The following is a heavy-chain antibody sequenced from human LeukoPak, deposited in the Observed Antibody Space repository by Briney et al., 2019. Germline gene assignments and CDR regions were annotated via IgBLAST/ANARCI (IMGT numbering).Heavy chain of an antibody. J-gene: IGHJ6*02. CDR2: IIPVVGVE. CDR3: ARVQAVGVPVAIDAYYDYGMDV. D-gene: IGHD2-2*02. CDR1: GGTFNKNA. V-gene: IGHV1-69*04. Sequence: SAKVSCKVSGGTFNKNAITWVRQAPGQGLEWMGRIIPVVGVEHYAQKFQRRLTINADWSSSTAYMELSNLRSEDTAVYYCARVQAVGVPVAIDAYYDYGMDVWGQGTTVTVSS.